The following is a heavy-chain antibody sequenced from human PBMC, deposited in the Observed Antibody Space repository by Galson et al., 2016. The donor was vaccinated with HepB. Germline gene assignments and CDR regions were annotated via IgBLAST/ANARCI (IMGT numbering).Heavy chain of an antibody. CDR1: GGSISSSDW. CDR2: IFRTGRV. CDR3: ARQRRGGPSDY. J-gene: IGHJ4*02. Sequence: SETLSLTCAVSGGSISSSDWWSWVRQPPGQGLEWIGQIFRTGRVNYTPSLGSRVTISVDRSNNHFSLRLTSVTAADTALYYCARQRRGGPSDYWGQGTLVIVSS. D-gene: IGHD5-24*01. V-gene: IGHV4-4*02.